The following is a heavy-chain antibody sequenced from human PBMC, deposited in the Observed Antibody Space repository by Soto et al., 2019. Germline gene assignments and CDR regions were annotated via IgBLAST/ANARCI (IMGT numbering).Heavy chain of an antibody. V-gene: IGHV1-69*12. CDR1: GGTFRSYA. Sequence: QVQLVQSGAEVKKPGSSVKVSCKASGGTFRSYAISWVRQAPGQGLEWMGGIIPIFGTANYAQKFQGRVTITADESTSTAYMELSSLRSEDTAVYYCAGNQQSHYYNGMDVWGQGTTITVSS. D-gene: IGHD2-2*01. CDR3: AGNQQSHYYNGMDV. CDR2: IIPIFGTA. J-gene: IGHJ6*02.